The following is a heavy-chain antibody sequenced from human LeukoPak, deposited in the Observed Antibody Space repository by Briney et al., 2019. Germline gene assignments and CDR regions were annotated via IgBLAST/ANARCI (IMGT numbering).Heavy chain of an antibody. Sequence: GGSLRLSCAASGLTFSSYAMSWVRQAPGKGLEWVSAISGSGGSTYYADSVKGRFTISRDNSKNTLYLQMNSLRAEDTAVYYCAKEGTIFGVVTTGDYFDYWGQGTLVTVSS. V-gene: IGHV3-23*01. CDR1: GLTFSSYA. CDR2: ISGSGGST. D-gene: IGHD3-3*01. CDR3: AKEGTIFGVVTTGDYFDY. J-gene: IGHJ4*02.